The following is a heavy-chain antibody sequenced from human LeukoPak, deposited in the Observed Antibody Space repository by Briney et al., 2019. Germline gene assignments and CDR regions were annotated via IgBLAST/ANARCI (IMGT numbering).Heavy chain of an antibody. D-gene: IGHD2-2*01. CDR2: IIPIFGTA. CDR3: ASSIVVVPAAISAYYYYYYMDV. V-gene: IGHV1-69*05. Sequence: AASVKVSCKASGGTFSSYAISWVRQAPGQGLEWMGGIIPIFGTANYAQKFQGRVTITTDESTSTAYMELSSLRSEDTAVYYCASSIVVVPAAISAYYYYYYMDVWGKGTTVTVSS. J-gene: IGHJ6*03. CDR1: GGTFSSYA.